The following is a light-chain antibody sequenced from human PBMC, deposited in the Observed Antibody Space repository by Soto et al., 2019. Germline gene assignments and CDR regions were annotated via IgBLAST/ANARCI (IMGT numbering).Light chain of an antibody. CDR3: QQRDYWQVT. Sequence: EIVLTQSPVTLSLSPWERATLSCRASQSVSGYLAWYQQKPGQAPRLLIYDVSNRATGIPARFSGSGSGTDLTLTISSLEPEDFAIYYCQQRDYWQVTFGQGTRLEIK. V-gene: IGKV3-11*01. J-gene: IGKJ5*01. CDR2: DVS. CDR1: QSVSGY.